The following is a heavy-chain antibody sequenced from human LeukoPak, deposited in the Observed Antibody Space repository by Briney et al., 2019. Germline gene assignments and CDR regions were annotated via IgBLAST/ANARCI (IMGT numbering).Heavy chain of an antibody. CDR3: ARDVLRYFDWLFTTSPFDY. CDR2: ISAYNGNT. D-gene: IGHD3-9*01. J-gene: IGHJ4*02. CDR1: GYTFTSYG. V-gene: IGHV1-18*01. Sequence: AASVKVSCKASGYTFTSYGISWVRQAPGQGLEWMGWISAYNGNTNYAQKLQGRVTMTTDTSTSTVYMELRSLRSDDTAVYYCARDVLRYFDWLFTTSPFDYWGQGTLVTVSS.